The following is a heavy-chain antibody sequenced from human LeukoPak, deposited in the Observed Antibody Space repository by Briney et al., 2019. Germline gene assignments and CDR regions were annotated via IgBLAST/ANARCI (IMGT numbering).Heavy chain of an antibody. CDR2: IYHSGST. CDR1: GGSLRSYY. V-gene: IGHV4-59*08. J-gene: IGHJ4*02. Sequence: SETLSLTYTVSGGSLRSYYWSWIRQPPGKGLEWIGYIYHSGSTNYNPSLKRRVTLSISTTKNQSSLKLSSVTAADTAVYYCARHTDGNHLDYWGQGTLVTVSS. CDR3: ARHTDGNHLDY. D-gene: IGHD2-8*01.